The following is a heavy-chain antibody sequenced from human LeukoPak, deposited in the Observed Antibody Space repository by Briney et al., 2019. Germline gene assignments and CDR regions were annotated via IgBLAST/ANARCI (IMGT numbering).Heavy chain of an antibody. CDR3: ATSYGDGQ. Sequence: SETLSLTCTVSGGSISSHYWSWIQQPPGKGLEWIGYIYYSGTTNYNPSLKSRVTISVDTSKNQFSLRLSSVTAADTAVYYCATSYGDGQWGQGTLVTVSS. J-gene: IGHJ4*02. CDR2: IYYSGTT. V-gene: IGHV4-59*11. CDR1: GGSISSHY. D-gene: IGHD4-17*01.